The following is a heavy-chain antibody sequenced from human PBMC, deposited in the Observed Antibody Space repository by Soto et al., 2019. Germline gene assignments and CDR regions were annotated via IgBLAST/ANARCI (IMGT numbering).Heavy chain of an antibody. J-gene: IGHJ4*02. CDR2: VYPRDSDT. CDR1: GYIFIDYW. CDR3: ARPPLPGYSIHFNS. V-gene: IGHV5-51*01. Sequence: LKLSCKASGYIFIDYWIGWVCQMPGKGLEWMGIVYPRDSDTRYSPSFQGQVTISADRSTGTAFLQWRSLKASDTALYYCARPPLPGYSIHFNSWGQGTLVTVSS. D-gene: IGHD2-15*01.